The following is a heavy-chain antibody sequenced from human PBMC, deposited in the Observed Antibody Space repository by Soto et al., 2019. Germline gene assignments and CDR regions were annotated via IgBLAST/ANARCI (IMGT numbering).Heavy chain of an antibody. V-gene: IGHV1-18*01. CDR2: ISAYNGNT. CDR3: ARPFMVRYFDRPNRGQPQDHDAFDI. Sequence: ASVKVSFKASGYTFTSYGISWVRQAPGQGLEWMGWISAYNGNTNYAQKLQGRVTMTTDTSTSTAYMEPRSLRSDDTAVYYCARPFMVRYFDRPNRGQPQDHDAFDIWGQGTMVTVSS. CDR1: GYTFTSYG. D-gene: IGHD3-9*01. J-gene: IGHJ3*02.